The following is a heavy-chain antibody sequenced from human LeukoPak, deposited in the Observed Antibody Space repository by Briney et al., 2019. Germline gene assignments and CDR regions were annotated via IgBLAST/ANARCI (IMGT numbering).Heavy chain of an antibody. Sequence: PSETLSLTCTVSGGSISSGDYYWSWIRQPPGKGLEWIGYIYYSGSTYYNPSLKSRVTISVDTSKNQFSLKLSSVTAADTAVYYCARGGGVPAAMSRWAFDIWGQGTMVTVSS. CDR3: ARGGGVPAAMSRWAFDI. V-gene: IGHV4-30-4*08. D-gene: IGHD2-2*01. CDR2: IYYSGST. J-gene: IGHJ3*02. CDR1: GGSISSGDYY.